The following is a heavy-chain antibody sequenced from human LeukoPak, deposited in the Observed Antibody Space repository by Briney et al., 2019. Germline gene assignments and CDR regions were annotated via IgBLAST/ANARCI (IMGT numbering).Heavy chain of an antibody. CDR3: ASNIYFDWLQFDY. CDR2: INPNSGGT. CDR1: GYTFTGYY. Sequence: ASVKVSCKASGYTFTGYYMHWVRQAPGQGLEWMGWINPNSGGTNYAQKFQGRVTMTRDTSISTAYMELSRLRPDDTAVYYCASNIYFDWLQFDYWGQGTLVTVSS. J-gene: IGHJ4*02. V-gene: IGHV1-2*02. D-gene: IGHD3-9*01.